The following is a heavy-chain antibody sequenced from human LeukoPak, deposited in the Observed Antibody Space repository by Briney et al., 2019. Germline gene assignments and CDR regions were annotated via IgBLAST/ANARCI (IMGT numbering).Heavy chain of an antibody. CDR1: GYTSTSYY. CDR3: AIDPAGWFDP. Sequence: ASVKVSCKASGYTSTSYYMHWVRQAPGQGLEWMGIINPSGGSTSYAQKFQGRVTMTRDTSTSTVYMELSSLRSEDTAVCYCAIDPAGWFDPWGQGTLVTVSS. J-gene: IGHJ5*02. D-gene: IGHD6-13*01. V-gene: IGHV1-46*03. CDR2: INPSGGST.